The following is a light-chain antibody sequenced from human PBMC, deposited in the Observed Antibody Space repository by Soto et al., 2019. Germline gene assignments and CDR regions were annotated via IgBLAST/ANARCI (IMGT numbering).Light chain of an antibody. V-gene: IGKV3-15*01. J-gene: IGKJ5*01. CDR2: RTS. CDR1: ESVSDR. CDR3: QVRTNWSIA. Sequence: EIVMTPSPDTLPVSPGERATLSCTGSESVSDRGVWHQQKSAPALSLLMCRTSRRATGFPARFSGTGSGTDFTLTINNLEPEDFAVYYCQVRTNWSIAFGRGTRLEIK.